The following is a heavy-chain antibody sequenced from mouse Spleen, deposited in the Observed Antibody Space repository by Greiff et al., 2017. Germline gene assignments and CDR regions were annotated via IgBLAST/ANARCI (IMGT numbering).Heavy chain of an antibody. CDR2: IYPGDGDT. Sequence: QVQLQQSGPELVKPGASVKISCKASGYAFSSSWMNWVKQRPGKGLEWIGRIYPGDGDTNYNGKFKGKATLTADKSSSTAYMQLSSLTSEDSAVYFCARHDYYGSSYYFDYWGQGTTLTVSS. V-gene: IGHV1-82*01. J-gene: IGHJ2*01. CDR3: ARHDYYGSSYYFDY. CDR1: GYAFSSSW. D-gene: IGHD1-1*01.